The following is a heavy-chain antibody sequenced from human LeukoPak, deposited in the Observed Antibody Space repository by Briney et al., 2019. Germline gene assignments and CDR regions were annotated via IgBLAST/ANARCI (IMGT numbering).Heavy chain of an antibody. D-gene: IGHD3-9*01. V-gene: IGHV5-51*01. CDR3: TRHEVYDLLIGWTSLDI. CDR1: GYKFTTFW. J-gene: IGHJ3*02. Sequence: RGESLKISCQGSGYKFTTFWIGWVRQMPGKGLEWMGIIYPGDSDTRYSPSFQGQVTISADKSISTAYLQWSSLKASDTAMYYCTRHEVYDLLIGWTSLDIWGQGTMVTVSS. CDR2: IYPGDSDT.